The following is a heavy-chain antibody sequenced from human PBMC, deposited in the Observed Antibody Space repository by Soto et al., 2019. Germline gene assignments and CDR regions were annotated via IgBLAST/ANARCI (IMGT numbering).Heavy chain of an antibody. CDR2: INQDGSEK. D-gene: IGHD1-26*01. CDR3: PGGVGDAF. V-gene: IGHV3-7*04. CDR1: ESTVSRDW. Sequence: EVHLVESGGGLVQTGGSLRLSCAIFESTVSRDWMNWVRQAPGKGLEWVAHINQDGSEKYYVDSVTGRFTISRGNAKKSLYLQLSSLRPADTAMYYCPGGVGDAFWGQGPLVTVSS. J-gene: IGHJ4*02.